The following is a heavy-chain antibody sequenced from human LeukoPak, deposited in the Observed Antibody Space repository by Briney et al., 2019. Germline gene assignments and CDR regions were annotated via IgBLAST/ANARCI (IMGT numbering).Heavy chain of an antibody. CDR2: INHSGST. V-gene: IGHV4-34*01. Sequence: SETLSLTCAVYGGSLSGYYWSWIRQPPGKGLEWIGEINHSGSTNYNPSLKSRVTISVDTSKNQFSLKLSSVTAADTAVYYCARGGRFQDYWGQGTLVTVSS. D-gene: IGHD1-26*01. CDR1: GGSLSGYY. CDR3: ARGGRFQDY. J-gene: IGHJ4*02.